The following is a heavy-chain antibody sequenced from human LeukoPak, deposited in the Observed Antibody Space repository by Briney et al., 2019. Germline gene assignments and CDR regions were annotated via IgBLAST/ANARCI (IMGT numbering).Heavy chain of an antibody. J-gene: IGHJ4*02. CDR1: GFTFSSYG. Sequence: GRSLRLSCAASGFTFSSYGMHWVRQAPGKGLEWVGFIRSKAYGGTTEYAASVKGRFTISRDDSKSIAYLQMNSLKTEDTAVYYCTRFSGSYYTPPAYWGQGTLVTVSS. CDR2: IRSKAYGGTT. D-gene: IGHD1-26*01. V-gene: IGHV3-49*04. CDR3: TRFSGSYYTPPAY.